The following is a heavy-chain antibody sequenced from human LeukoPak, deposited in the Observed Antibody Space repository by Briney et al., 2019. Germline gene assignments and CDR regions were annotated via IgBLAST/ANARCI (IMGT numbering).Heavy chain of an antibody. CDR1: GGTFSSYA. J-gene: IGHJ6*02. CDR3: ARGMVRGVDYYYYGMDV. D-gene: IGHD3-10*01. Sequence: ASVKVSCKASGGTFSSYAISWVRQAPGQGLEWMGGIIPIFGTANYAQKFQGRVTITADESTSTAYMELSSLRSEDTAVYYCARGMVRGVDYYYYGMDVWGQGTTVTVFS. CDR2: IIPIFGTA. V-gene: IGHV1-69*01.